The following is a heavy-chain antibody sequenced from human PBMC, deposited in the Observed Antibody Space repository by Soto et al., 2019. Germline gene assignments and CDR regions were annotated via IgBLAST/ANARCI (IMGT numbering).Heavy chain of an antibody. CDR2: ISSSGSTI. CDR1: GFTFSSYE. V-gene: IGHV3-48*03. CDR3: AGDGSRGSHISGSFDY. J-gene: IGHJ4*02. Sequence: PGGSLRLSCAASGFTFSSYEMNWVRQAPGKGLEWVSYISSSGSTIYYADSVKGRFTISRDNAKNSLYLQMNSLRAEDTAVYYCAGDGSRGSHISGSFDYWGQGTLVTVSS. D-gene: IGHD5-12*01.